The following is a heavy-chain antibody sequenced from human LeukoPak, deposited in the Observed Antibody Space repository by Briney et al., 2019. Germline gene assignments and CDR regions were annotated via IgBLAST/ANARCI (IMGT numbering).Heavy chain of an antibody. D-gene: IGHD1-26*01. CDR1: GYTFTTYG. CDR2: ISAYNGNT. CDR3: ARARLGKRIVGAGWFDP. V-gene: IGHV1-18*01. J-gene: IGHJ5*02. Sequence: ASVKVSCKASGYTFTTYGINWVRQAPGQGLEWMGWISAYNGNTNYAQNLQGRVTLTTDTSASTAYMELRSLRSDDTAVYYCARARLGKRIVGAGWFDPWGQGTLVTVSS.